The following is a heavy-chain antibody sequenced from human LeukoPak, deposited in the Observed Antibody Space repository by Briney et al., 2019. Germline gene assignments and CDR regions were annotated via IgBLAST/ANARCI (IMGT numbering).Heavy chain of an antibody. J-gene: IGHJ4*02. D-gene: IGHD4-11*01. CDR1: GDSVSSNSPA. Sequence: SQTLSLTCAISGDSVSSNSPAWNWIRQSPSRGLEWLGRTYYRSKWYNDYAESVKSPITINPDTSKNQFSLQLNSVTPEDTAVYYCAREQYYFDYWGQGTLVTVSS. CDR3: AREQYYFDY. V-gene: IGHV6-1*01. CDR2: TYYRSKWYN.